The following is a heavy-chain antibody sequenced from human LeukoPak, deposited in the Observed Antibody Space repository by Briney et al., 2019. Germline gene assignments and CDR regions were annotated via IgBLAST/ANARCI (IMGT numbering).Heavy chain of an antibody. CDR3: ARDIRRIAAADFDY. V-gene: IGHV1-18*01. CDR2: ISAYNGNT. J-gene: IGHJ4*02. CDR1: GYTFTSYG. Sequence: ASVKVSCKASGYTFTSYGISWVRQAPGQGLEWMGWISAYNGNTNYAQKLQGRVTMTTDTSTSTAYMELRSLRSDDTAVYYCARDIRRIAAADFDYWGQGTLVTVSS. D-gene: IGHD6-13*01.